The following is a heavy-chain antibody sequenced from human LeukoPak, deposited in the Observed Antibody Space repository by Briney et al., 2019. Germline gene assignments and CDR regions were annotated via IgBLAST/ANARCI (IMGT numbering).Heavy chain of an antibody. CDR2: IYHSGST. CDR1: GGSISSSSSY. J-gene: IGHJ6*02. V-gene: IGHV4-39*01. CDR3: ARYNYDILTGYERMDV. D-gene: IGHD3-9*01. Sequence: SETLSLTCTVSGGSISSSSSYWGWIRQPPGKGLEWIGSIYHSGSTYYGPSLKIRVTISVDTSKNQFSLRLSSVTAADTAVYYCARYNYDILTGYERMDVWGQGTTVTVSS.